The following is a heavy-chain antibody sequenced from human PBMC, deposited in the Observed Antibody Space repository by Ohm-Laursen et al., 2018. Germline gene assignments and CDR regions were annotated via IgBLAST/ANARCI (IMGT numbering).Heavy chain of an antibody. Sequence: SQTLSLTCAISGDSVSSNDVAWNWTRQSPSRGLEWLGRTYRGSTDYAVSVKSRITINPDTSKNQFSLQLNSVTPEDTSVYYCARGSHVAFDIWGQGTKVTVSS. D-gene: IGHD1-26*01. CDR3: ARGSHVAFDI. CDR1: GDSVSSNDVA. J-gene: IGHJ3*02. CDR2: TYRGST. V-gene: IGHV6-1*01.